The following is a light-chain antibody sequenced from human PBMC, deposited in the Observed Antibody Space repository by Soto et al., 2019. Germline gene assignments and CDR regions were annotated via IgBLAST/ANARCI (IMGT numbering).Light chain of an antibody. Sequence: EIVLTQSPATLSLSPGERATLSCRASESVRSYLAWYQQKSGQAPRLLIFDASHRATGIPARFSGSGSGTDFTLTISSLEPEDDAVYYCQQRSNWPPAFGGGTKVEIK. CDR2: DAS. J-gene: IGKJ4*02. V-gene: IGKV3-11*01. CDR3: QQRSNWPPA. CDR1: ESVRSY.